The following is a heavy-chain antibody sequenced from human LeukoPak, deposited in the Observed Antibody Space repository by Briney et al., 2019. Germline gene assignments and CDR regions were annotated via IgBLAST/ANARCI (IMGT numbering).Heavy chain of an antibody. CDR1: GDSISSYY. Sequence: SETLSLTCTVSGDSISSYYWNWIRQPPGKGLEWIGFVSYRGSTNYNPSLKSRVTMSLDTSKNQFSLKLSSVTAADTAVYYCARAWVYAIDIWGQGTMVTVSS. CDR2: VSYRGST. J-gene: IGHJ3*02. V-gene: IGHV4-59*01. CDR3: ARAWVYAIDI. D-gene: IGHD1-26*01.